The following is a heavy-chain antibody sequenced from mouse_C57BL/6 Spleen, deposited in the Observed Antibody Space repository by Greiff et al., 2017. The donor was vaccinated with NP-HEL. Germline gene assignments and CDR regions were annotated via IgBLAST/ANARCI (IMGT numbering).Heavy chain of an antibody. D-gene: IGHD2-3*01. V-gene: IGHV1-77*01. CDR2: IGPGSGST. J-gene: IGHJ1*03. CDR3: ARDDGYFYWYFDV. CDR1: GYTFTDYY. Sequence: VKLQQSEAELVKPGASVKISCKASGYTFTDYYINWVKQRPGQGLEWIGKIGPGSGSTYYNEKFKGKATLTADKSSSTAYMQLSSLTSEDSAVYFCARDDGYFYWYFDVWGTGTTVTVSS.